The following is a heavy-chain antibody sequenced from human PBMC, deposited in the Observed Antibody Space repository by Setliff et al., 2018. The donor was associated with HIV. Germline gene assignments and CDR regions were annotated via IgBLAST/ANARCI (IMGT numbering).Heavy chain of an antibody. CDR2: IYYSGNT. J-gene: IGHJ5*02. CDR3: ARAPYVSGSFGWFDP. D-gene: IGHD3-10*01. Sequence: SETLSLTCSVSGGSINNDIYFWTWIRQHPGKGLEWIGYIYYSGNTYYHPSLRSLITISLDTSKNQFSLKLTSVTAADTAVYYCARAPYVSGSFGWFDPWGQGTLVTVSS. CDR1: GGSINNDIYF. V-gene: IGHV4-31*01.